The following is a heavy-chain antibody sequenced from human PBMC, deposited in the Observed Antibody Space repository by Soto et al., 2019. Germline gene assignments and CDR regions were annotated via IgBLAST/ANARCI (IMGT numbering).Heavy chain of an antibody. J-gene: IGHJ4*02. CDR3: ASYRGALYFES. Sequence: XETLSLTSSVSGRSKSSNYLSWIRQSPDKGLEWLGYVFYGGTDYNPSLGGRVSMSVETSKSQFSLKLTSVTVADTAVYYCASYRGALYFESWGPGNLVTVSS. CDR2: VFYGGT. V-gene: IGHV4-59*01. D-gene: IGHD3-16*01. CDR1: GRSKSSNY.